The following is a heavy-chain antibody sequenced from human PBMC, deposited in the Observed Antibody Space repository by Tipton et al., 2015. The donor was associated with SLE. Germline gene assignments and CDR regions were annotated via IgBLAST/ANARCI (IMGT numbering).Heavy chain of an antibody. Sequence: TLSLTCTVSGGSISSSIYYWGWIRQPPGKGLEWIGTIYYSGSTYYNPSLKSRVTISVDTSKNQLSLKLNSVTAADTAVYYCARQGDYGDSRDAFDIWGQGTTVTVSS. D-gene: IGHD4-17*01. CDR2: IYYSGST. CDR3: ARQGDYGDSRDAFDI. CDR1: GGSISSSIYY. J-gene: IGHJ3*02. V-gene: IGHV4-39*01.